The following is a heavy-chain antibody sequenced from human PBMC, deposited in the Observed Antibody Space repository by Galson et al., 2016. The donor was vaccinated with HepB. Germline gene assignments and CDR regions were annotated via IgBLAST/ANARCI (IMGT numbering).Heavy chain of an antibody. D-gene: IGHD5-24*01. CDR2: IASGSAYM. Sequence: SLRLSCAASGFTFSSYTMAWVRQAPGKGLEWVSSIASGSAYMYYTDSLKGRFTISRDNAKNSLFLQMNSLRAADTAVYYFTRDLGYNWYFERWGRGTLVTVSS. CDR3: TRDLGYNWYFER. CDR1: GFTFSSYT. J-gene: IGHJ2*01. V-gene: IGHV3-21*01.